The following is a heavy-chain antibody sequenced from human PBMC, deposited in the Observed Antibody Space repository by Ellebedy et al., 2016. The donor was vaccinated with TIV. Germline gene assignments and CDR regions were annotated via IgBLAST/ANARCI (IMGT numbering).Heavy chain of an antibody. V-gene: IGHV4-59*01. CDR3: ARVAVISSASFDYNWFDP. CDR2: IYYSGTT. J-gene: IGHJ5*02. Sequence: SETLSLXXTVSGGSISSYYWSWIRQPPGKGLEWIGYIYYSGTTKYNPSLESRVTISVDTSKNQFSLKLSSVTAADTAVYYCARVAVISSASFDYNWFDPWGHGTLVTVSS. CDR1: GGSISSYY. D-gene: IGHD2-2*01.